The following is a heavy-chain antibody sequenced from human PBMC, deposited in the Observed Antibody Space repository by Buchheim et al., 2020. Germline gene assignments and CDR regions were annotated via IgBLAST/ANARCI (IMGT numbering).Heavy chain of an antibody. CDR1: GYTFTSYD. D-gene: IGHD3-3*01. J-gene: IGHJ6*02. V-gene: IGHV1-8*01. CDR3: ARGFPSSNYDFWSGLTQDIYYYYGMDV. CDR2: MNPNSGNT. Sequence: QVQLVQSGAEVKKPGASVKVSCKASGYTFTSYDINWVRQATGQGLEWMGWMNPNSGNTGYAQKFQGRVTMTRNTSISTAYMELSSLRSEDTAVYYCARGFPSSNYDFWSGLTQDIYYYYGMDVWGQGTT.